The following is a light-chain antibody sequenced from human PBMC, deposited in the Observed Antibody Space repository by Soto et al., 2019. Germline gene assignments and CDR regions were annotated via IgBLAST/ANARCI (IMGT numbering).Light chain of an antibody. CDR1: QDISNY. Sequence: DIQMTQSPSSLSASVGDRVTITCQASQDISNYLNWYQQKPGKAPKLLIYDASNLETGGPSRFSGSGSGTDFTFTISSLQPEDIATYYCQQYDNLPLTFGGGTKGEIK. V-gene: IGKV1-33*01. CDR2: DAS. J-gene: IGKJ4*01. CDR3: QQYDNLPLT.